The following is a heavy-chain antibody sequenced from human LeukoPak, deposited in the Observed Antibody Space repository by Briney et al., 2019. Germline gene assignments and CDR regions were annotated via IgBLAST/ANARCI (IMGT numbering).Heavy chain of an antibody. V-gene: IGHV1-46*01. CDR2: INPSGGST. Sequence: ASVKVSCKASGYTFTSYYMHWVRQAPGQGLEWMGIINPSGGSTSYAQKFQGSVTMTRDTSTSTVYMELSSLRSEDTAVYYCARGPSSWIQLWLSYYYGMDVWGQGTTVTVSS. CDR1: GYTFTSYY. J-gene: IGHJ6*02. CDR3: ARGPSSWIQLWLSYYYGMDV. D-gene: IGHD5-18*01.